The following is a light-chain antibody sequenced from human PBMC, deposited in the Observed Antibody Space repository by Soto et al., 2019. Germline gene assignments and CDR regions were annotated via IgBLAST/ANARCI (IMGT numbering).Light chain of an antibody. Sequence: ELVMTQSPATLPVSLGERATLSCRASQSVSSNVAWYQQKPGLAPRLLIHTSATRATGIPARFSGRGSGTFFTLTISGLQSEDFATYYCQQYDNWPPTTFGQGTRLEI. V-gene: IGKV3-15*01. CDR2: TSA. J-gene: IGKJ5*01. CDR1: QSVSSN. CDR3: QQYDNWPPTT.